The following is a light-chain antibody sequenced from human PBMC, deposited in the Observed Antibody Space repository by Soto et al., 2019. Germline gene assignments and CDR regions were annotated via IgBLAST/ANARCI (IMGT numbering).Light chain of an antibody. CDR3: QQRSNS. CDR2: DAS. Sequence: EIMMTQSPAILSVSPGERATLSCRASQSVSINLAWYQQKPDQVPRLLIYDASSRATGIPARFSGSGSGTDFTLTISSLEPEDFAVYYCQQRSNSFGGGTKVDIK. V-gene: IGKV3-11*01. J-gene: IGKJ4*01. CDR1: QSVSIN.